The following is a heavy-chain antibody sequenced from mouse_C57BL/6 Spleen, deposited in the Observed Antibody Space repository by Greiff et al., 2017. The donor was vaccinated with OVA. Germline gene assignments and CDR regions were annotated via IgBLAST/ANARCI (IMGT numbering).Heavy chain of an antibody. CDR1: GYTFTSYW. Sequence: VQLQQPGAELVRPGTSVKLSCKASGYTFTSYWMHWVKQRPGQGLEWIGVIDPSDSYTNYNQKFKGKATLTVDTSSSTAYMQLSSLTSEDSAVYYCARDRWYFDVWGTGTTVTVSS. J-gene: IGHJ1*03. V-gene: IGHV1-59*01. CDR3: ARDRWYFDV. CDR2: IDPSDSYT.